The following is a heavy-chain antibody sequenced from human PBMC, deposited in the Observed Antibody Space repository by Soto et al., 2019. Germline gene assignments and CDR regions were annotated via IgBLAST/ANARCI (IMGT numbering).Heavy chain of an antibody. CDR1: GFTFSSYG. Sequence: QVQLVESGGGVVQPGRSLRLSCAASGFTFSSYGMHWVRQAPGKGLDWVALIWYDGSNKYYADSVKGRFTISRDNSKNTLELKMNSLRAEDTAVYYCARDSVYSVSYLDNWGQGTLVTVSS. CDR3: ARDSVYSVSYLDN. D-gene: IGHD1-26*01. J-gene: IGHJ4*02. V-gene: IGHV3-33*01. CDR2: IWYDGSNK.